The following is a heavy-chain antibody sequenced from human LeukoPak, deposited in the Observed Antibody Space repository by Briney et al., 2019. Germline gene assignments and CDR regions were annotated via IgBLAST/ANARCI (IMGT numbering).Heavy chain of an antibody. CDR2: MNPNSGNT. J-gene: IGHJ4*02. D-gene: IGHD5-24*01. V-gene: IGHV1-8*01. Sequence: GASVKVSCKASGNTFTNYDINWVRQATGQGLEWMGWMNPNSGNTAYAQKFQGRLIMTRNISISTAYMELNSLTSEDTAVYYCAESMASTTFDYWGQGTLVTVSS. CDR3: AESMASTTFDY. CDR1: GNTFTNYD.